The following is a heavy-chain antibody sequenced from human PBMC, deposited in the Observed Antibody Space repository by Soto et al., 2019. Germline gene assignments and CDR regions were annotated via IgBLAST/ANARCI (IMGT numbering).Heavy chain of an antibody. CDR3: AREGASSYASRHFDN. Sequence: QVQLQESGPGLVKASETLSLTCTVSGGSMFSYYWSWIRQPAGKGLEWIARIYGSGGTNYNPSLKSRVTMSLDTSKNKFSLWLTSVPAADTAVYYCAREGASSYASRHFDNWGPGTLVTVSS. J-gene: IGHJ4*02. CDR2: IYGSGGT. V-gene: IGHV4-4*07. CDR1: GGSMFSYY. D-gene: IGHD3-16*01.